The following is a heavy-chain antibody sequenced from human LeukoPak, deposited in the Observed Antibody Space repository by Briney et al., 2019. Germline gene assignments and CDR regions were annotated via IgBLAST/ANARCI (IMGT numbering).Heavy chain of an antibody. J-gene: IGHJ4*02. CDR1: GGSISSSSYY. Sequence: PSETLSLTCTVSGGSISSSSYYWGWIRQPPGKGLEWIGSIYYSGSTYYNPSLKSRVTISVDTSKNQFSLKLSSATAADTAVYYCARPSITIFGVVIDYWGQGTLVTVSS. D-gene: IGHD3-3*01. V-gene: IGHV4-39*01. CDR2: IYYSGST. CDR3: ARPSITIFGVVIDY.